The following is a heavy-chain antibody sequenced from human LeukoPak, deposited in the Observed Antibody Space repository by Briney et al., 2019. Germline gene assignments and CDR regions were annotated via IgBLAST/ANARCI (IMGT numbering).Heavy chain of an antibody. D-gene: IGHD6-6*01. J-gene: IGHJ6*03. CDR2: INSDGSST. V-gene: IGHV3-74*01. CDR1: GFTFSSYW. Sequence: GSLRLSCAAFGFTFSSYWMHWVRQAPGKGLVWVSRINSDGSSTSYADSVKGRFTISRDNAKNTLYLQMNSLRAEDTAVYYCARGIAARLTYYYYYMDVWGKGTTVTVSS. CDR3: ARGIAARLTYYYYYMDV.